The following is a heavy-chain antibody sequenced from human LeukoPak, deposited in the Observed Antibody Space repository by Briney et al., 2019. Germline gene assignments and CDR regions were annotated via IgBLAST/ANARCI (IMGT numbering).Heavy chain of an antibody. Sequence: ASVNVSCKASGYTFTGYYMHWVRQAPGQGLEWMGWINPNSGGTNYAQKFQGRVTMTRDTSIGTAYMELSRLRSDDTAVYYCARMEDTAIPPFDYWGQGTLVTVST. V-gene: IGHV1-2*02. CDR3: ARMEDTAIPPFDY. CDR1: GYTFTGYY. J-gene: IGHJ4*02. CDR2: INPNSGGT. D-gene: IGHD5-18*01.